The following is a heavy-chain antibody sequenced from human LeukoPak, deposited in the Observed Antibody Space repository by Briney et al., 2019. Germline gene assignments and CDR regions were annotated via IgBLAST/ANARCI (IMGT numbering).Heavy chain of an antibody. Sequence: ASVKVSCKASGGTFNNYTISWVRQAPGQGLEWMGGIIPIFGTANYAQKFQGRVTITADKSTSTVYMDLSSLRSEDTAVYYCARGWVETSSWEEYFDYWGQGTLVTVSS. CDR3: ARGWVETSSWEEYFDY. D-gene: IGHD6-13*01. V-gene: IGHV1-69*06. J-gene: IGHJ4*02. CDR1: GGTFNNYT. CDR2: IIPIFGTA.